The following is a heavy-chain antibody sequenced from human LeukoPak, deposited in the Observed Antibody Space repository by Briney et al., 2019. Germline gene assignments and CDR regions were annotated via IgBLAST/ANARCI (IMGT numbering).Heavy chain of an antibody. Sequence: GGSLRLSCAASGFAFSSYAMSWVRQAPGKGLEWVAFIRYDGSNKYYADSVKGRFTISRDNSKNTLYLQMNSLRAEDTAVYYCAKDPRGFHYYDSSGYPLYYFDYWGQGTLVTVSS. J-gene: IGHJ4*02. CDR1: GFAFSSYA. CDR3: AKDPRGFHYYDSSGYPLYYFDY. D-gene: IGHD3-22*01. CDR2: IRYDGSNK. V-gene: IGHV3-30*02.